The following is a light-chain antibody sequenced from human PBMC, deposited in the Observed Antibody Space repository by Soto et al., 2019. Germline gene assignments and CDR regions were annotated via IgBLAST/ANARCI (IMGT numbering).Light chain of an antibody. CDR3: QQYGSSHLT. CDR2: GTS. V-gene: IGKV3-20*01. J-gene: IGKJ4*01. Sequence: EIVLTQSPGTLSLSPGERATLSCRASQSFSSSYLAWYQQKPGQAPRLLIYGTSTRATGIPDRFSGSGSQTDFTLTISRLEPEDFAVYFCQQYGSSHLTFGGGTKVDIK. CDR1: QSFSSSY.